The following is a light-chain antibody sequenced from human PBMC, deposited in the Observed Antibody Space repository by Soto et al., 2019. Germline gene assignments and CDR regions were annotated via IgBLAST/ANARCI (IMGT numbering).Light chain of an antibody. CDR3: QQYDSPPRT. CDR1: QSVTDNY. CDR2: GAS. V-gene: IGKV3-20*01. Sequence: EIVLTQSPGTLSLSPGETATLSCRASQSVTDNYVAWYKQNPGQAPRLLIHGASNRATGLPDRFSGSGSGTDFTLTISRLEPDDFAMYYCQQYDSPPRTFGQGTKVEIK. J-gene: IGKJ1*01.